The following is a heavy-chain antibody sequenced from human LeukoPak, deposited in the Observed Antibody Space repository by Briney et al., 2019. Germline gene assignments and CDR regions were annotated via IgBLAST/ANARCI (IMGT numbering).Heavy chain of an antibody. D-gene: IGHD3-22*01. CDR3: ASPPLLDYYDSSGYYDY. V-gene: IGHV1-46*01. CDR2: INPSGGST. CDR1: GGTFSSYA. J-gene: IGHJ4*02. Sequence: ASVKVSCKASGGTFSSYAISWVRQAPGQGLEWMGIINPSGGSTSYAQKFQGRVTMTRDMSTSTVYMELSSLRSEDTAVYYCASPPLLDYYDSSGYYDYWGQGTLVTVSS.